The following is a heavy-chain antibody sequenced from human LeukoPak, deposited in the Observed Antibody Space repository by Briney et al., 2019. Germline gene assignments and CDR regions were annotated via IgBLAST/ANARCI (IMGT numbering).Heavy chain of an antibody. CDR1: GGSISGSNW. J-gene: IGHJ4*02. CDR3: ARVGGELLWFGASSFFDY. D-gene: IGHD3-10*01. Sequence: SETLSLTYAVSGGSISGSNWWSWVRQPPGKGLEWIGEIYHSGSTNYNPSLKSRVTISVDKSKNQFSLKTSSVTAADTAVYCCARVGGELLWFGASSFFDYWGQGTLVTVSS. CDR2: IYHSGST. V-gene: IGHV4-4*01.